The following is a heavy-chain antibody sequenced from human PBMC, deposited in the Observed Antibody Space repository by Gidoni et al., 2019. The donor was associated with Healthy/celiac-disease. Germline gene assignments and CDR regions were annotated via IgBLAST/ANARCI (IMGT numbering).Heavy chain of an antibody. CDR1: GGSISSSSYY. J-gene: IGHJ4*02. D-gene: IGHD3-3*01. Sequence: QLQLPESGPGLVTPSETLSLTCTVSGGSISSSSYYWGWIRQPPGKGLEWMGSIYYSGSTYYKPSLKSRVTISVDTSKNQFSLKLSSVTASDTAVYYCARLTDGNYDFWSGYNYFDYWGKGTLVTVSS. CDR3: ARLTDGNYDFWSGYNYFDY. CDR2: IYYSGST. V-gene: IGHV4-39*01.